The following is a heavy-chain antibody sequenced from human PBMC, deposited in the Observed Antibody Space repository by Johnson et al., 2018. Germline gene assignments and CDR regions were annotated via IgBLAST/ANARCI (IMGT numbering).Heavy chain of an antibody. D-gene: IGHD3-16*01. J-gene: IGHJ3*02. V-gene: IGHV3-23*04. Sequence: VQLVESGGGLVQPGGSLRLSCAASGFTFSSYAMSWVRQAPGKGLEWVSAISGSGGSTYYADSVKGRFTISRDNSKNTLYRKMNSLRAEDTGGYYCAKDRRAVFWGSYDAFDIWGQGTMVTVSS. CDR1: GFTFSSYA. CDR3: AKDRRAVFWGSYDAFDI. CDR2: ISGSGGST.